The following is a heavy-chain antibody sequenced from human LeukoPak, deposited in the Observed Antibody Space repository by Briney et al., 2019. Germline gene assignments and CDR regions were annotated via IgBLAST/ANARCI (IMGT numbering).Heavy chain of an antibody. CDR3: AKEIFSGLLYIDY. D-gene: IGHD5-12*01. V-gene: IGHV3-23*01. J-gene: IGHJ4*02. CDR2: ITDAVGST. Sequence: GGSLRLSCAASGFAFSSSSISWVRQAPGKGLEWVSAITDAVGSTHYADSVKGRFTISSDNSKNTVYLQMNSLRPEDMAVYYCAKEIFSGLLYIDYWGQGTLVTVSS. CDR1: GFAFSSSS.